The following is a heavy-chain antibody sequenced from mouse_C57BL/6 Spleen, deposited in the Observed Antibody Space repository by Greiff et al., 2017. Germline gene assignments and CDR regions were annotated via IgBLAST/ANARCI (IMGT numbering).Heavy chain of an antibody. CDR3: ARHEEGYYVGYAMDY. V-gene: IGHV1-62-2*01. CDR2: FYPGSGSI. J-gene: IGHJ4*01. Sequence: VQLQESGAELVKPGASVKLSCKASGYTFTEYTIPWVKQRSGQGLEWIGWFYPGSGSIKYNEKFKDKATLTADKPSRTVYMELSRLTSEDSAVYFCARHEEGYYVGYAMDYWGQGTSVTVSS. CDR1: GYTFTEYT. D-gene: IGHD2-3*01.